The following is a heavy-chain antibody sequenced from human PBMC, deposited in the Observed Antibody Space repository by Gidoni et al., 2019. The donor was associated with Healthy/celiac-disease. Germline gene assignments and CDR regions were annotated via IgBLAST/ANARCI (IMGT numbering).Heavy chain of an antibody. D-gene: IGHD2-2*02. Sequence: EVQLVESGGGLIQPGGSLRLSCAASGFTVSSNYMSWVRQAPGKGLEWVSVIYSGGSTYYADSVKGRFTISRDNSKNTLYLQMNSLRAEDTAVYYCARGGEDCSSTSCYTSYYYGMDVWGQGTTVTVSS. CDR2: IYSGGST. J-gene: IGHJ6*02. CDR3: ARGGEDCSSTSCYTSYYYGMDV. CDR1: GFTVSSNY. V-gene: IGHV3-53*01.